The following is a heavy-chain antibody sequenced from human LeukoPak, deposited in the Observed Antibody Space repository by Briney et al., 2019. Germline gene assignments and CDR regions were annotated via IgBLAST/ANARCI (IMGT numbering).Heavy chain of an antibody. J-gene: IGHJ4*02. CDR3: ARDPSNTSGWYIYFDY. Sequence: ASVKVSCKASGYTFTSYGISWVRQAPGQGLEWMGWISAYNGNTNYAQKFQGRVTITKDTSASTAYMELRSLRSDDTAVYYCARDPSNTSGWYIYFDYWGQGALVTVSS. CDR1: GYTFTSYG. D-gene: IGHD6-19*01. CDR2: ISAYNGNT. V-gene: IGHV1-18*01.